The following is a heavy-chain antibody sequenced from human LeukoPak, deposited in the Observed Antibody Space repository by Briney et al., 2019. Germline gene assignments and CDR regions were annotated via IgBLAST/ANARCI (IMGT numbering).Heavy chain of an antibody. CDR1: GFTFSSYG. D-gene: IGHD6-13*01. Sequence: PGGSLRLSCAASGFTFSSYGMHWVRQAPGKELEWVAVISYDGSNKYYADSVKGRFTISRENSKNTLYLQMNSLRAEDTAVYYCAKALGGSSSWVEYWGQGTLVTVSS. CDR3: AKALGGSSSWVEY. CDR2: ISYDGSNK. J-gene: IGHJ4*02. V-gene: IGHV3-30*18.